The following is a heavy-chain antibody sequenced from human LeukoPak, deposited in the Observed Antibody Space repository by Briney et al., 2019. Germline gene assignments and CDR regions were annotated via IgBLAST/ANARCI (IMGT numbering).Heavy chain of an antibody. J-gene: IGHJ5*02. Sequence: SETLSLTCTVSGGSISSGDYYWSWIRQPPGKGLEWIVYIYYSGSTYYNPPLKSRVTISVDTSKNQFSLKLSSVTAADTAVYYCARDRGVVRGVHNWFDPWGQGTLVTVSS. CDR3: ARDRGVVRGVHNWFDP. D-gene: IGHD3-10*01. V-gene: IGHV4-30-4*01. CDR1: GGSISSGDYY. CDR2: IYYSGST.